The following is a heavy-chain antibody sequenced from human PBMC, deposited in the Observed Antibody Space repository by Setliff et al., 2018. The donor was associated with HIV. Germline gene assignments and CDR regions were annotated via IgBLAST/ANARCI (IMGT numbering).Heavy chain of an antibody. V-gene: IGHV4-34*01. J-gene: IGHJ4*02. CDR1: GGSFSGYY. CDR2: INHSGST. Sequence: SLTCAVYGGSFSGYYWSWIRQPPGKGLEWIGEINHSGSTNYNPSLKSRVTISVDTSKNQFSLKLSSVTAADTAVYYCARGEYYFDYWGQGTLVTVSS. CDR3: ARGEYYFDY.